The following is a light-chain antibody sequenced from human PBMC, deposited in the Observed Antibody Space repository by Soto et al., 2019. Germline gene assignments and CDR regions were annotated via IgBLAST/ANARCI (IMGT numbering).Light chain of an antibody. CDR1: QDISNY. J-gene: IGKJ3*01. V-gene: IGKV1-33*01. Sequence: DIQMTQSPSSLSASVGDRVTITCQAIQDISNYLNWYQQKPGKAPKLLIYDAYNLETEVPSRFSGSGSGTDFTFTISSLQPEDIATYYCQQYDTLRVTFGPGTKVDIK. CDR2: DAY. CDR3: QQYDTLRVT.